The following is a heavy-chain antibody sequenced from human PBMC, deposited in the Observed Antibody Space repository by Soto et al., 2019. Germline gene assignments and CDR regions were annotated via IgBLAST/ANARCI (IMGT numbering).Heavy chain of an antibody. J-gene: IGHJ1*01. CDR2: ISAYNGNT. CDR3: ARELDYYDSCGMVFLH. Sequence: SVKVSCKASGYTFTRYGISWVRQAPGQGLEWMGWISAYNGNTNYAQKLQGRVTMTTDTSTSTAYMELRSLRSDDTAVYYCARELDYYDSCGMVFLHWYQGTLVAVFS. CDR1: GYTFTRYG. D-gene: IGHD3-22*01. V-gene: IGHV1-18*01.